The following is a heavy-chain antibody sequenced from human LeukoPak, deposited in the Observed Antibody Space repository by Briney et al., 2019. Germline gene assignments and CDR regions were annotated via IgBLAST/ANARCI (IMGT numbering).Heavy chain of an antibody. Sequence: SETLPLTCTVSGGSISSYYWSWIRQPPGKGLEWIGYIYYSGSTNYNPSLKSRVTISVDTSKNQFSLKLSSVTAADTAVYYCARGLGYGEYLVPFDIWGQGTLVTVSS. CDR2: IYYSGST. CDR1: GGSISSYY. J-gene: IGHJ3*02. CDR3: ARGLGYGEYLVPFDI. V-gene: IGHV4-59*01. D-gene: IGHD4-17*01.